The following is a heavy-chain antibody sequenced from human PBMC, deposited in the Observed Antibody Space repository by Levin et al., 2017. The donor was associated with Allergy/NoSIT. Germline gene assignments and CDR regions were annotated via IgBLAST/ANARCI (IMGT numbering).Heavy chain of an antibody. V-gene: IGHV3-33*03. CDR3: ARMFGVEYFFDN. CDR1: GFNFSTYG. CDR2: IWYDESIK. J-gene: IGHJ4*02. D-gene: IGHD3-16*01. Sequence: PGGSLRLSCAASGFNFSTYGMNWVRQAPGKGLEWVAVIWYDESIKYYADSVKGRFTISRDNSKNTLSLQMNSLRAEDTAVYYCARMFGVEYFFDNWGQGTLVTVSS.